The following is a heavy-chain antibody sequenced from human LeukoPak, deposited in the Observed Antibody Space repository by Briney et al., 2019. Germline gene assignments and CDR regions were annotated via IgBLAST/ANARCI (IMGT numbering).Heavy chain of an antibody. CDR1: GGSFSGYY. CDR3: ARYSSSWYGFDY. D-gene: IGHD6-13*01. Sequence: SETLSLTCAVYGGSFSGYYWGWIRQPPGKGLEWIGSIHYSGSTYYNPSLKSRVTISVDTSKNQFSLKLSSVTAADTAVYYCARYSSSWYGFDYWGQGTLVTVSS. J-gene: IGHJ4*02. CDR2: IHYSGST. V-gene: IGHV4-34*01.